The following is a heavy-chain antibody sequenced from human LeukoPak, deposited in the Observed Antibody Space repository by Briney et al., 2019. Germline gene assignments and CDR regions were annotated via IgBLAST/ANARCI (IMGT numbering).Heavy chain of an antibody. CDR3: ARSNHRSMNGGNDY. CDR2: IRSTGDST. CDR1: GFTFSSYA. Sequence: GGSLRLSCAASGFTFSSYAITWVRQAPGKGLEWVSSIRSTGDSTFYADSVKGRFTISRDNSKNTLYLQMNSLRAEDTAVYYCARSNHRSMNGGNDYWGQGTLVTVSS. V-gene: IGHV3-23*01. D-gene: IGHD2/OR15-2a*01. J-gene: IGHJ4*02.